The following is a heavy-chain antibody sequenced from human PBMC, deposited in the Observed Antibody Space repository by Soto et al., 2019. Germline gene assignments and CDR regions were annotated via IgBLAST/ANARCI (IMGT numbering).Heavy chain of an antibody. Sequence: KPSETLSLTCTVSGGSVSSGSYYWTWIRQPPGKGLEWLGYIYYSGTTNYNPPLKSRITISVDTSGNQFSLKLSSVTAADTAVYYCARVRLGYCSSTSCSQQEYYYYGMDVWGQGTTVTVSS. V-gene: IGHV4-61*01. J-gene: IGHJ6*02. CDR2: IYYSGTT. D-gene: IGHD2-2*01. CDR3: ARVRLGYCSSTSCSQQEYYYYGMDV. CDR1: GGSVSSGSYY.